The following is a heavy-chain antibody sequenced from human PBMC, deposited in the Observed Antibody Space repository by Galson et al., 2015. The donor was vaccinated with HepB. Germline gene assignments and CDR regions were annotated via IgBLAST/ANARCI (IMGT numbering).Heavy chain of an antibody. CDR3: AKDNSRGYSYGDY. D-gene: IGHD5-18*01. Sequence: SLRLSCAASGFTFSSYGMHWVRQAPGKGLEWVAVISYDGSNKYYADSVKGRFTISRDNSKNTLYLQMNSLRAEDTAVYYCAKDNSRGYSYGDYWGQGTLVTVSS. J-gene: IGHJ4*02. CDR1: GFTFSSYG. CDR2: ISYDGSNK. V-gene: IGHV3-30*18.